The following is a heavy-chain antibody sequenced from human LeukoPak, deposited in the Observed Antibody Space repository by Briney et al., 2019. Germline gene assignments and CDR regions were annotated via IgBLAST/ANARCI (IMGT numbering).Heavy chain of an antibody. D-gene: IGHD3-22*01. CDR3: ARGWHYYDSSGYGGY. J-gene: IGHJ4*02. Sequence: ASVKVSCKASGYTFTSYDINWVRQAPGQGLEWMGWINTNTGNPTYAQGFTGRFVFSLDTSVSTAYLQISSLKAEDTAVYYCARGWHYYDSSGYGGYWGQGTLVTVSS. CDR2: INTNTGNP. V-gene: IGHV7-4-1*02. CDR1: GYTFTSYD.